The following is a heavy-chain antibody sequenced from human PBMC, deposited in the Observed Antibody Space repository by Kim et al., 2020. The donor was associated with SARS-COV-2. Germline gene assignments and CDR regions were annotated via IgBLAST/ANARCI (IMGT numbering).Heavy chain of an antibody. CDR3: AKAVRSDDDY. J-gene: IGHJ4*01. Sequence: GGSLRLSCAASGFTFSIYAMSWVRQAPGKGLEWVAVVSGSGGNTYYADSVKGRFTISRDNSRNTVYLQMNSLRVEDTAVYYCAKAVRSDDDYWGHGTLVTVSS. CDR1: GFTFSIYA. V-gene: IGHV3-23*01. D-gene: IGHD3-16*01. CDR2: VSGSGGNT.